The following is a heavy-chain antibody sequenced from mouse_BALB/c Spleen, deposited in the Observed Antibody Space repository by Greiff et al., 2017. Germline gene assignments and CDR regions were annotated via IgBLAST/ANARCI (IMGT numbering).Heavy chain of an antibody. CDR1: GFTFSSYA. D-gene: IGHD2-3*01. J-gene: IGHJ4*01. CDR2: ISSGGST. Sequence: EVKLVESGGGLVKPGGSLKLSCAASGFTFSSYAMSWVRQTPEKRLEWVASISSGGSTYYPDSVKGRFTISRDNARNILYLQMSSLRSEDTAMYYCARGGDDGYYDYAMDYWGQGTSVTVSS. V-gene: IGHV5-6-5*01. CDR3: ARGGDDGYYDYAMDY.